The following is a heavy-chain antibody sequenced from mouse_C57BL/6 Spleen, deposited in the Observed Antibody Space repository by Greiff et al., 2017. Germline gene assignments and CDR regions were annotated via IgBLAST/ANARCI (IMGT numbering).Heavy chain of an antibody. J-gene: IGHJ2*01. D-gene: IGHD2-1*01. Sequence: VQLQQSGPELVKPGASVKISCKASGYSFTGYYMNWVKQSPEKSLEWIGEINPSTGGTTYNQKFKAKATLTVDKSSSTAYMQLKSLTSEDSAVYCCARRGNYENYWGQGTTLTVSS. CDR2: INPSTGGT. CDR3: ARRGNYENY. CDR1: GYSFTGYY. V-gene: IGHV1-42*01.